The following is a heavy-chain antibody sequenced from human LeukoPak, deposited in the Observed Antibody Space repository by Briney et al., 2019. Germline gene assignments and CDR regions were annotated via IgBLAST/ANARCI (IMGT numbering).Heavy chain of an antibody. J-gene: IGHJ5*02. CDR2: INLHRGAT. Sequence: ASVKVSCKASGYTFTDFYIHWVRQAPGQGPEWMGWINLHRGATDYAQKFRGRVTMTRDTSISLVYMELSRLKSNDTAVYYCARDLRGSGYDPWGQGILVTVSS. CDR3: ARDLRGSGYDP. V-gene: IGHV1-2*02. CDR1: GYTFTDFY. D-gene: IGHD3-10*01.